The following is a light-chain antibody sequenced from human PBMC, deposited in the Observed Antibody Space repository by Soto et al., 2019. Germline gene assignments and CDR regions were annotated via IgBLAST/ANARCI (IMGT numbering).Light chain of an antibody. CDR3: QQYHTPPLS. J-gene: IGKJ4*01. Sequence: VITQSPDPLAFSLGARATLNCKSSQSVFFSSNHKDYLAWYQQKPGQPPKVLIYGPSTRASGVPDRFIGSGSGTDFTLTISALQAEDVALYYCQQYHTPPLSFGGGTKVDIK. V-gene: IGKV4-1*01. CDR1: QSVFFSSNHKDY. CDR2: GPS.